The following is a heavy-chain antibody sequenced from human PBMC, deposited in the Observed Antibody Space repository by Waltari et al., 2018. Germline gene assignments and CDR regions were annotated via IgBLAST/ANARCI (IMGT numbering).Heavy chain of an antibody. V-gene: IGHV1-2*06. CDR1: GYTFTGYY. CDR2: INPNSGGT. CDR3: AVSQQLEEEYFQH. Sequence: QVQLVQSGAEVKKPGASVKVSCKASGYTFTGYYMHWVRQAPGQGLEWMGRINPNSGGTNDAQKFQGRVTMTRDTSISTAYMELSRLRSDDTAVYYCAVSQQLEEEYFQHWGQGTLVTVSS. D-gene: IGHD6-13*01. J-gene: IGHJ1*01.